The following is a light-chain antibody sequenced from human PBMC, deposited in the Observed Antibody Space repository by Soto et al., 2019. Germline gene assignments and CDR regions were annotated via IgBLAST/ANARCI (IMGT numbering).Light chain of an antibody. V-gene: IGKV3-15*01. J-gene: IGKJ1*01. Sequence: EIVITQSPGTLSLSPVERATLSCRASQSVSSNLAWYQQIPGQAPRLLIYGASTRATGIPARFSGRGPGTEFTLAISSLQSEDFADYYCQQYNDWPQTFGLGTNVDIK. CDR2: GAS. CDR3: QQYNDWPQT. CDR1: QSVSSN.